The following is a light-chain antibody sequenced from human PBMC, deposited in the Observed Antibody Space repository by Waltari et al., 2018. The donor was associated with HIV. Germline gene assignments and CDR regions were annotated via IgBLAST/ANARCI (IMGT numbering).Light chain of an antibody. CDR2: DAS. CDR3: QQRTNWPPYS. V-gene: IGKV3-11*01. CDR1: QSVGSY. Sequence: EFVLTQSPATLSLSPGARAPLSCRASQSVGSYLAWYQQKPGQAPRLLIYDASNRATGIPARFSGSGSGTDFTLTISSLEPEDFAVYYCQQRTNWPPYSFGQGTKLEIK. J-gene: IGKJ2*03.